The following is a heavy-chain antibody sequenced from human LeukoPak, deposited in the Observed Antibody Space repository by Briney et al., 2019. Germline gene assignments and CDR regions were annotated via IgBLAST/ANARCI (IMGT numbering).Heavy chain of an antibody. CDR2: INSDGSST. CDR3: ARGVGYCSSTSCYWWFDP. Sequence: GGSLLLSCAASGFTFSSYWMHWVRQAPGKGLVWVSRINSDGSSTSYADSVKGRFTISRDNAKNTLYLQMNSLRAEDTAVYYCARGVGYCSSTSCYWWFDPWGQGTLVTVSS. CDR1: GFTFSSYW. D-gene: IGHD2-2*01. V-gene: IGHV3-74*01. J-gene: IGHJ5*02.